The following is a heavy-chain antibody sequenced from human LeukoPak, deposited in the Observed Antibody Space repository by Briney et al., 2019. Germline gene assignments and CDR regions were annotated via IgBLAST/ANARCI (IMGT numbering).Heavy chain of an antibody. Sequence: WETLSLTCTVSGGSVSSGSYYWSWIRQPPGKGLEWIGYNHYSGSTKYNPTLKSRVTISVDTSKNQFSLKLSSVAAADTAVYYCARGRYCGGDCYSKWFDPWGQGTLVTVSS. D-gene: IGHD2-21*02. CDR2: NHYSGST. J-gene: IGHJ5*02. CDR1: GGSVSSGSYY. CDR3: ARGRYCGGDCYSKWFDP. V-gene: IGHV4-61*01.